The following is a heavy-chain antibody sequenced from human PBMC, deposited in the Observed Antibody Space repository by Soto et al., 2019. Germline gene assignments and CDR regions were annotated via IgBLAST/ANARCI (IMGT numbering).Heavy chain of an antibody. CDR3: ARDADYDFWSGSLRYYYYYMDV. Sequence: GASVKVSCKASGYTFTSYAVHWVRQAPGQRLEGMGWINAGNGNTKYSQKFQGRVTITRDTSASTAYMELSSLRSEDTAVYYCARDADYDFWSGSLRYYYYYMDVWGKGTTVTVSS. V-gene: IGHV1-3*01. CDR2: INAGNGNT. J-gene: IGHJ6*03. CDR1: GYTFTSYA. D-gene: IGHD3-3*01.